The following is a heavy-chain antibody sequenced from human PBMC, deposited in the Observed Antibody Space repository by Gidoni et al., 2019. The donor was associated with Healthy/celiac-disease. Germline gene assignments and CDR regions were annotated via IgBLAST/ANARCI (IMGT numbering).Heavy chain of an antibody. J-gene: IGHJ6*02. CDR3: ARDLYSSVDHYYYYYGMDV. CDR1: GYNFPSYY. V-gene: IGHV1-46*01. Sequence: QVQLVQSGAEVKKPGDSVKVSCKASGYNFPSYYMHWVRQAPGQGLEWMGIINPSGGSTSYAQKFQGRVTMTRDTSTSTVYMELSSLRSEDTAVYYCARDLYSSVDHYYYYYGMDVWGQGTTVTVSS. CDR2: INPSGGST. D-gene: IGHD6-25*01.